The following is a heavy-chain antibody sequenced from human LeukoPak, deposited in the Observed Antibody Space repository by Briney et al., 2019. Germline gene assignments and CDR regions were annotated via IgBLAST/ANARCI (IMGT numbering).Heavy chain of an antibody. CDR2: IYHSGST. CDR1: GGSISSGGYS. Sequence: PSQTLSLTCAVSGGSISSGGYSWSWIRQPPGKGLEWIGYIYHSGSTYYNPSLKSRVTISVDRSKNQFSLKLSSVPAADTAVYYCASLYSGPTSACDIWGQGTMVTVSS. J-gene: IGHJ3*02. D-gene: IGHD5-12*01. CDR3: ASLYSGPTSACDI. V-gene: IGHV4-30-2*01.